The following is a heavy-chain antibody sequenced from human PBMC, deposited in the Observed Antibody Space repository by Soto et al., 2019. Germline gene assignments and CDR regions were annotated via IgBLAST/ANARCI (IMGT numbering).Heavy chain of an antibody. J-gene: IGHJ6*03. CDR3: ARLPRDYYYYMDV. V-gene: IGHV4-39*01. Sequence: SETLSLTCTVSGGSISSSSYYWGWIRQPPGKGLEWIGSIYYSGSTYYNPSLKSRVTISVDTSKNQFSLKLSSVTAADTAVYYCARLPRDYYYYMDVWGKGTTVTVSS. CDR2: IYYSGST. CDR1: GGSISSSSYY.